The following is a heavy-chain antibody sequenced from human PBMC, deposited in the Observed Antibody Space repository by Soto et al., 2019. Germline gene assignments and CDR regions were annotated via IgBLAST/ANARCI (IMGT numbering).Heavy chain of an antibody. Sequence: PGGSLRLSCVASGFIFGTYGMHWVRQAPGKGLEWVAGIWYDGSVKTYADSVKGRFSISRDNSQNTVYLQMNTLSAEDTAVYYCARADCGGQCPCDYWGQGTLVTVSS. CDR2: IWYDGSVK. CDR1: GFIFGTYG. J-gene: IGHJ4*02. V-gene: IGHV3-33*01. CDR3: ARADCGGQCPCDY. D-gene: IGHD2-21*01.